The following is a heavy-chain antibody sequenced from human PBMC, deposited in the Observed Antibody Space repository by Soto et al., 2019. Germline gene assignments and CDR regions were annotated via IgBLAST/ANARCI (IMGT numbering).Heavy chain of an antibody. CDR1: GYTFTGYY. D-gene: IGHD4-17*01. Sequence: QVQLVQSGAEVKKPGASVKVSCKASGYTFTGYYMHWVRQAPGQGLEWMGWINPNSGGTNYAQKFQGWVTMTRDTYISTAYMELSRLRSDDTAVYYCARGDYGDARPFYYYCGMDVWGQGTTVTVSS. CDR2: INPNSGGT. CDR3: ARGDYGDARPFYYYCGMDV. V-gene: IGHV1-2*04. J-gene: IGHJ6*02.